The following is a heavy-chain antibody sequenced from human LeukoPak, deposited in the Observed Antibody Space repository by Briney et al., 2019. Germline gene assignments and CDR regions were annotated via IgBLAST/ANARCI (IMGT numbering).Heavy chain of an antibody. CDR2: ITDSGAYT. Sequence: GGSLRLSCAASGFTFSSYSMSWVRQAPGEGLEWASAITDSGAYTNYADSVKGRFTISRDNSKNTLYLQMNSLRAEDTAIYYCVKRSGYNYGYFDSWGQGTLVTVSS. CDR1: GFTFSSYS. D-gene: IGHD5-18*01. CDR3: VKRSGYNYGYFDS. V-gene: IGHV3-23*01. J-gene: IGHJ4*02.